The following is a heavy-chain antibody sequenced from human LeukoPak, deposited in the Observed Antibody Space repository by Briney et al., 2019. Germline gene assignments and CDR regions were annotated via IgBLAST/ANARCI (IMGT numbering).Heavy chain of an antibody. CDR1: GFTFSSYS. V-gene: IGHV3-21*01. Sequence: GSLRLSCAASGFTFSSYSMNWVRQAPGKGLEWVSSISSSSSYIYYADSVKGRFTISRDNAKNSLYLQMNSLRAEDTAVYYCARDALIVVVPYFDYRGQGTLVTVSS. J-gene: IGHJ4*02. CDR2: ISSSSSYI. D-gene: IGHD3-22*01. CDR3: ARDALIVVVPYFDY.